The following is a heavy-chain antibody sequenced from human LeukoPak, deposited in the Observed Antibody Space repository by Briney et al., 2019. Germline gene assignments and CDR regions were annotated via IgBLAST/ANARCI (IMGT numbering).Heavy chain of an antibody. Sequence: PGGSLRLSCAASGFTFSSYGMHWVRQAPGKGLEWVAIIRYDGSNKYYADSVKGRFTISRDNSKNTLSLQMNSLRAEDTAVYYCAKVHDTTISHPPGDYWGRGTLVTVSS. V-gene: IGHV3-30*02. CDR1: GFTFSSYG. J-gene: IGHJ4*02. D-gene: IGHD2/OR15-2a*01. CDR3: AKVHDTTISHPPGDY. CDR2: IRYDGSNK.